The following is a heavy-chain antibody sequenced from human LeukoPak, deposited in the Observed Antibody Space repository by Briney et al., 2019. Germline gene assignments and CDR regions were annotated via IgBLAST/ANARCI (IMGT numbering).Heavy chain of an antibody. J-gene: IGHJ6*02. CDR1: GFTFDDYA. V-gene: IGHV3-9*01. D-gene: IGHD6-19*01. CDR3: AKDIASGSGPYYGMDV. Sequence: SGGSLRLSCAASGFTFDDYAMHWVRQAPGKGLEWVSGISWNSGSIGYADSVKGRFTISRDNAKNSLYLQMNSLRAEDTALYYCAKDIASGSGPYYGMDVWGQGTTVTVSS. CDR2: ISWNSGSI.